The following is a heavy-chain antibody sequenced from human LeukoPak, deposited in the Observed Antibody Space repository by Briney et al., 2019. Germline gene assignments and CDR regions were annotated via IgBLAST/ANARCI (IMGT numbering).Heavy chain of an antibody. J-gene: IGHJ5*02. V-gene: IGHV1-2*02. CDR3: ARALDIVAPFDP. CDR1: GYTFTGYY. CDR2: INPNSGGT. Sequence: ASVKVSCKASGYTFTGYYMHWVRQAPGQGLEWMGWINPNSGGTNYAQKFQGRVTMTRDTSISTAYMELSRLRSDGTAVYYCARALDIVAPFDPWGQGTLVTVSS. D-gene: IGHD5-12*01.